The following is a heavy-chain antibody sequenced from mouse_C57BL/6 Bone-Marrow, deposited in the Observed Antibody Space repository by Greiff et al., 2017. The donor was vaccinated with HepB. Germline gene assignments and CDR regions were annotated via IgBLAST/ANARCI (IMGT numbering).Heavy chain of an antibody. CDR3: ASRIYSNHYYYAMDY. J-gene: IGHJ4*01. V-gene: IGHV1-64*01. CDR1: GYTFTSYW. Sequence: VQLQQPGAELVKPGASVKLSCKASGYTFTSYWMHWVKQRPGQGLEWIGMIHPNSGSTNYNEKFKSKATLTVDKSSSTAYMQLSSLTSEDSAVYYCASRIYSNHYYYAMDYWGQGTSVTVSS. D-gene: IGHD2-5*01. CDR2: IHPNSGST.